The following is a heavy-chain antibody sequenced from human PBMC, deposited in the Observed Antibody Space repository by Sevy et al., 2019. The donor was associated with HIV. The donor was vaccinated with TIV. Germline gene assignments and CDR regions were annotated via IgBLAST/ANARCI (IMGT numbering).Heavy chain of an antibody. Sequence: SETLSLTCTVSGDAISGYYWSWNRQPPGKGLEWIGYIYYSGSTNYNPPLKSRVTISEDTSKNQFSLKLTSVTAADTAVYYCARPYSNYYYAMDVWGQGTTVTVSS. J-gene: IGHJ6*02. CDR1: GDAISGYY. V-gene: IGHV4-59*01. D-gene: IGHD1-26*01. CDR2: IYYSGST. CDR3: ARPYSNYYYAMDV.